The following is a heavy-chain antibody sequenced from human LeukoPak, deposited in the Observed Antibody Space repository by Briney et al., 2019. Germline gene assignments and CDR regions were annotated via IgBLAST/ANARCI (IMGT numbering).Heavy chain of an antibody. Sequence: SETLSLTCTVSGGSISSGDYYWSWIRQPPGKGLEWIGYIYYSGSTYYNPSLKSRVTISVDTSKNQFSLKLSSVTAADTAVYYCARVSPYYDSWSGYGDYWGQETLVTVSS. CDR1: GGSISSGDYY. J-gene: IGHJ4*02. CDR3: ARVSPYYDSWSGYGDY. V-gene: IGHV4-30-4*08. D-gene: IGHD3-3*01. CDR2: IYYSGST.